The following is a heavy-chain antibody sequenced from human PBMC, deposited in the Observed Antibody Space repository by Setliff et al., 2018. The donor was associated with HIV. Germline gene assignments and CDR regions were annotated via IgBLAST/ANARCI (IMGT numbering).Heavy chain of an antibody. D-gene: IGHD3-22*01. CDR1: GGSFSGYD. CDR2: INHSGST. J-gene: IGHJ4*02. CDR3: ARLSGYYYYFAY. Sequence: SETLSLTCAVYGGSFSGYDWSWIRQPPGKGLEWIGEINHSGSTNYNPSLKSRVTISVDTSKNQFSLKLRSVTAADTAVYYCARLSGYYYYFAYWGPGTLVTVSS. V-gene: IGHV4-34*01.